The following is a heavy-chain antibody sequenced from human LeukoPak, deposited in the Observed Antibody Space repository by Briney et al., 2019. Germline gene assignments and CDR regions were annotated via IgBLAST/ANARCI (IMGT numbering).Heavy chain of an antibody. V-gene: IGHV3-33*01. CDR3: AGDSHTVVVITTYFDY. Sequence: SGRSLRLSCAASGFTFSSYGMHWVRQAPGKGLEWVAVIWYDGSNKYYADSVKGRFTISRDNSKNTLYLQMNSLRAEDTAVYYCAGDSHTVVVITTYFDYWGQGTLVTVSS. CDR1: GFTFSSYG. CDR2: IWYDGSNK. D-gene: IGHD3-22*01. J-gene: IGHJ4*02.